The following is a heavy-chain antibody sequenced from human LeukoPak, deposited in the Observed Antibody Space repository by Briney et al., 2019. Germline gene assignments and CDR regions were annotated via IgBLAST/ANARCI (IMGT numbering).Heavy chain of an antibody. CDR2: LNGDGSST. D-gene: IGHD3-16*01. CDR1: GFTFSPYW. Sequence: PGGTLRLSCAASGFTFSPYWMHWVPQAPAKGLVWVSRLNGDGSSTSYADSVKGRSTISRDNAKNTLYLQMNSLRGEDTAVYYCARAPGGNEAFDMWGQGTMVTVSA. J-gene: IGHJ3*02. V-gene: IGHV3-74*01. CDR3: ARAPGGNEAFDM.